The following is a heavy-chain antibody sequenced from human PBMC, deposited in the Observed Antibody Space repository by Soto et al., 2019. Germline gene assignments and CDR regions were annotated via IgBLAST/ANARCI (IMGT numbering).Heavy chain of an antibody. D-gene: IGHD3-10*01. CDR2: IYYSGST. CDR3: ARFYGSGSYYKNYFQH. Sequence: QLQLQESGPGLVKPSETLSLTCTVSGGSISSSSYYWGWIRQPPGKGLEWIESIYYSGSTYYNPSLKSRVTISVDTSKNQFSLKLSSVTAADTAVYYCARFYGSGSYYKNYFQHWGQGTLVTVSS. J-gene: IGHJ1*01. CDR1: GGSISSSSYY. V-gene: IGHV4-39*01.